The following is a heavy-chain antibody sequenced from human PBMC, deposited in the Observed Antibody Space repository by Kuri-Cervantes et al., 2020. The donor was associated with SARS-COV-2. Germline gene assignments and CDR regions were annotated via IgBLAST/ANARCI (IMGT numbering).Heavy chain of an antibody. CDR1: GCIFSSYS. Sequence: GESLKISWASSGCIFSSYSMNWVRQAPGKGLEWVSSISSSSSYIYYADSVKGRFTISRDNAKNPLYLQMNSLRAEDTAVYYCARDRPSNYYGSASSLDAFDIWGQGTMVTVSS. D-gene: IGHD3-10*01. CDR2: ISSSSSYI. V-gene: IGHV3-21*01. CDR3: ARDRPSNYYGSASSLDAFDI. J-gene: IGHJ3*02.